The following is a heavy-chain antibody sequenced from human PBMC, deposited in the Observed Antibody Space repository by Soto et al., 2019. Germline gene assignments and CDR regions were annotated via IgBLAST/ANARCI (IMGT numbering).Heavy chain of an antibody. CDR3: AADPGFSSSWYGRIDY. V-gene: IGHV1-58*01. Sequence: ASVKVSCKASGFTFTSSAVQWVRQARGQRLEWMGWIVVGSGNTNYAQKFQERVTITRDMSTSTAYMELSSLRSEDTAVYYCAADPGFSSSWYGRIDYWGQGTLVTVSS. CDR2: IVVGSGNT. CDR1: GFTFTSSA. J-gene: IGHJ4*02. D-gene: IGHD6-13*01.